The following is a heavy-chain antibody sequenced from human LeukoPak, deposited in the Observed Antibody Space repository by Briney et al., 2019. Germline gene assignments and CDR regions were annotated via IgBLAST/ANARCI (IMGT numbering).Heavy chain of an antibody. J-gene: IGHJ3*02. CDR1: GYTFTSYY. Sequence: ASVKVSCMASGYTFTSYYMHWVRQAPGQGLEWMGIINPSGGSTSYAQKFQGRVTMTRDTSTSTVYMELSSLRSEDTAVYYCARDSSPHSGSYGGGAFDIWGQGTMVTVSS. D-gene: IGHD1-26*01. V-gene: IGHV1-46*01. CDR3: ARDSSPHSGSYGGGAFDI. CDR2: INPSGGST.